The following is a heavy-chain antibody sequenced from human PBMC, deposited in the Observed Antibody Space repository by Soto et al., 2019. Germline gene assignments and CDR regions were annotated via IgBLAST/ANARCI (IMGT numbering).Heavy chain of an antibody. CDR3: ASDSGSYRGRGYFDY. Sequence: QVQLVESGGGVVQPGRSLRLSCAASGFPFSPYGMHWVRQAPGKGLEWVAGISYDGSNKYYADSVKGRFTISRDNSKNTLYLQMNSLRAEDTAVYYCASDSGSYRGRGYFDYWGQGTLVTVSS. V-gene: IGHV3-30*03. CDR1: GFPFSPYG. D-gene: IGHD1-26*01. J-gene: IGHJ4*02. CDR2: ISYDGSNK.